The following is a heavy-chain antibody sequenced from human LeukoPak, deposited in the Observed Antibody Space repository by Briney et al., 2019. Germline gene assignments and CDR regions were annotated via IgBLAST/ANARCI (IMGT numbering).Heavy chain of an antibody. CDR1: GYTFTSYD. Sequence: ASVKVSCKASGYTFTSYDINWVRQATGQGLEWMGWMNPNSGNTGYAQKFQGRVTITADKSTSTLSMELSSLRSEDTALYFCARVGDIVGTSEWYFDVWGRGTLVSVS. J-gene: IGHJ2*01. CDR2: MNPNSGNT. D-gene: IGHD5-12*01. CDR3: ARVGDIVGTSEWYFDV. V-gene: IGHV1-8*01.